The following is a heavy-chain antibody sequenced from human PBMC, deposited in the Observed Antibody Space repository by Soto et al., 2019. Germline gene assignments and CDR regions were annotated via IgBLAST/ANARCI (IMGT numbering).Heavy chain of an antibody. Sequence: QVQLVQSGAEVKKPGSSVKVSCKASGGTFSSYAISWVRQAPGQGLEWMGGIIPIFGTANYAQKFQGRVTITADESTSTAYMELSSLRSEDTAVHYCARRQVSSGSYYYYGMDVWGQGTTVTASS. D-gene: IGHD6-19*01. CDR1: GGTFSSYA. CDR2: IIPIFGTA. CDR3: ARRQVSSGSYYYYGMDV. J-gene: IGHJ6*02. V-gene: IGHV1-69*01.